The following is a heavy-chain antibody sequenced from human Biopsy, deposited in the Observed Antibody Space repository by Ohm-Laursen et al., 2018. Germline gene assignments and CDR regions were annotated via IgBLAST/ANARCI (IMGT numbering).Heavy chain of an antibody. CDR2: ISDRGTT. J-gene: IGHJ3*01. V-gene: IGHV4-59*01. Sequence: GTLSLTCTVSGGCMRGDYWSRIRQSPGKGLEWIGHISDRGTTNSNPSLRGRITISVDTSKNQFSLKLNSVSAADTALFFCARLYRLDDYWNDDPPDAFDVWGPETMVTVSS. CDR3: ARLYRLDDYWNDDPPDAFDV. D-gene: IGHD3-3*01. CDR1: GGCMRGDY.